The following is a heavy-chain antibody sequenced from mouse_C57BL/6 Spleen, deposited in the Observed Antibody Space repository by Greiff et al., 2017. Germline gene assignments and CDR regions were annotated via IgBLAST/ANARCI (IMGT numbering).Heavy chain of an antibody. Sequence: QVHVKQPGAELVKPGASVKMSCKASGYTFTSYWITWVKQRPGQGLEWIGDIYPGSGSTNYNEKFKSKATLTVDTSSSTAYMQLSSLTSEDSAVYYCARGDGSSYFYAMDYWGQGTSVTVSS. CDR2: IYPGSGST. V-gene: IGHV1-55*01. CDR1: GYTFTSYW. D-gene: IGHD1-1*01. CDR3: ARGDGSSYFYAMDY. J-gene: IGHJ4*01.